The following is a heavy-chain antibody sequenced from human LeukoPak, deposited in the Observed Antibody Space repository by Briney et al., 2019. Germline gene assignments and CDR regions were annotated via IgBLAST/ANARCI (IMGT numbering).Heavy chain of an antibody. D-gene: IGHD6-19*01. CDR3: ARDHSSSGWYEAWFDP. CDR2: ISSSGSTI. V-gene: IGHV3-48*03. Sequence: GRSLRLSRAASGFTFSSYEMNWVRQAPGKGLEWVSYISSSGSTIYYADSVKGRFTISRDNAKNSLYLQMNSLRAEDTAVYYCARDHSSSGWYEAWFDPWGQGTLVTVSS. CDR1: GFTFSSYE. J-gene: IGHJ5*02.